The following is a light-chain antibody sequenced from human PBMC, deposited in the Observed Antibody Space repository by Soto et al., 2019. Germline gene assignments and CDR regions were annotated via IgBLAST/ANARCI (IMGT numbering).Light chain of an antibody. CDR1: SSNIGGNT. CDR2: NNN. V-gene: IGLV1-44*01. J-gene: IGLJ1*01. Sequence: QSVLTQPPSASGTPGQRVTISCSGSSSNIGGNTVNWYQHLPGTAPKLLIYNNNQRPSGVPDRFSGSKSGTSASLAISGLQSEDEADYYCAAWDDRLNGRGVFGTGPKLTVL. CDR3: AAWDDRLNGRGV.